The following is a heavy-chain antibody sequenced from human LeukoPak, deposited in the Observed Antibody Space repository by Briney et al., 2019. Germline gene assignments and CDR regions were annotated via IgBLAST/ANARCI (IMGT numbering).Heavy chain of an antibody. CDR1: GFTFSSYG. V-gene: IGHV3-30*18. Sequence: PGGSLRLSCAASGFTFSSYGMHWVRQAPGKGLEWVAVISYDGSNKYYADSVKGRFTISRDNSKNTLYLQMNSLRAEDTAVYYCAKTLGGRYYDILTGPMDVWGQGTRSPSP. D-gene: IGHD3-9*01. CDR2: ISYDGSNK. J-gene: IGHJ6*02. CDR3: AKTLGGRYYDILTGPMDV.